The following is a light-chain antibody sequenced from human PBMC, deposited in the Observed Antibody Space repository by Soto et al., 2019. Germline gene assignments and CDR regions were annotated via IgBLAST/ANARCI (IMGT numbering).Light chain of an antibody. CDR1: SSDVGGYNY. Sequence: QSALAQPPSASGSPGQSVTISCTGTSSDVGGYNYVSWYQQHPGKAPKLMIYEVSKRPSGVPDRFSGSKSGNTASLTVSGLQAEDEADYYCSSYAGSNPDGFGTGTKATVL. CDR2: EVS. CDR3: SSYAGSNPDG. V-gene: IGLV2-8*01. J-gene: IGLJ1*01.